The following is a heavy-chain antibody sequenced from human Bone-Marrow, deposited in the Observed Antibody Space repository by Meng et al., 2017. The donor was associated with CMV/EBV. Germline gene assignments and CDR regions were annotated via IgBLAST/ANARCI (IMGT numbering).Heavy chain of an antibody. D-gene: IGHD1-14*01. CDR2: IRGKAYGGTT. Sequence: GESLKISCTASGFTFGDYAMSWVRQAPGKGLEWVGFIRGKAYGGTTEYAASVKGRFTISRDDSKSIAYLQMNSLKTEDTAVYYCTRTTTLYYYYYGMDVWGQGTTVTGSS. CDR3: TRTTTLYYYYYGMDV. J-gene: IGHJ6*01. V-gene: IGHV3-49*04. CDR1: GFTFGDYA.